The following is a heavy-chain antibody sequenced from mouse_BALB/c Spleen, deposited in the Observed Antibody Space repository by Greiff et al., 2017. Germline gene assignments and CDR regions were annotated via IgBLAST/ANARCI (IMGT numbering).Heavy chain of an antibody. Sequence: EVQVVESGGGLVKPGGSLKLSCAASGFAFSSYDMSWVRQTPEKRLEWVAYISSGGGSTYYPDTVKGRFTISRDNAKNTLYLQMSSLKSEDTAMYYCARTRDSYAMDYWGQGTSVTVSS. D-gene: IGHD3-3*01. CDR3: ARTRDSYAMDY. CDR1: GFAFSSYD. V-gene: IGHV5-12-1*01. CDR2: ISSGGGST. J-gene: IGHJ4*01.